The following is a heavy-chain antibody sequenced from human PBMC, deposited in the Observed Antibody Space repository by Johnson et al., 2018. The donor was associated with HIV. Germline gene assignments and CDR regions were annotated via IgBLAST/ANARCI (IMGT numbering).Heavy chain of an antibody. D-gene: IGHD3-10*01. CDR2: ITSTGITV. CDR1: GFTFSDYY. CDR3: ARAPEVRGVDAFDV. Sequence: QVLLVESGGGLVQPGGSLRLSCAASGFTFSDYYMSWIRQAPGKGLEWVSYITSTGITVYYAASVKGRFTISRDNAKNSVYLQMNSLEAEDTAVYYCARAPEVRGVDAFDVWGQGTVVTVSS. V-gene: IGHV3-11*04. J-gene: IGHJ3*01.